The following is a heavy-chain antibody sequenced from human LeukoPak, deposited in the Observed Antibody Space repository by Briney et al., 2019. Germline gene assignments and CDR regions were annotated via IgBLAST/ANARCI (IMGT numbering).Heavy chain of an antibody. V-gene: IGHV4-39*01. J-gene: IGHJ4*02. CDR1: GGSISSSSYY. CDR3: ARMRATTVTPTTLDY. D-gene: IGHD4-17*01. CDR2: FFYSGKT. Sequence: SETLSLTCTVSGGSISSSSYYWGWIRQPPGKGLEWIGNFFYSGKTYYNPSLKSRVIISVDTSRNQFSLRLGSVTAADTAVYYCARMRATTVTPTTLDYWGQGTLVTVSS.